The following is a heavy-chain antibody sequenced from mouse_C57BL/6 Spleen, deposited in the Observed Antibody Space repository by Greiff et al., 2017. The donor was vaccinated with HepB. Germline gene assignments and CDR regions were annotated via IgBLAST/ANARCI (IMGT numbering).Heavy chain of an antibody. CDR1: GFTFSSYG. V-gene: IGHV5-6*01. J-gene: IGHJ4*01. D-gene: IGHD1-1*01. CDR2: ISSGGSYT. CDR3: ARHRDYYGSSYYAMDY. Sequence: VQLVESGGDLVKPGGSLKLSCAASGFTFSSYGMSWVRQTPDKRLEWVATISSGGSYTYYPDSVKGRFTISRDNAKNTLYLQMSSLKSEDTAMYYCARHRDYYGSSYYAMDYWGQGTSVTVSS.